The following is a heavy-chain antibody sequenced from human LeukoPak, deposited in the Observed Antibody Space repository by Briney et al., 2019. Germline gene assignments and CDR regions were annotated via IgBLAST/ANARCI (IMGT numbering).Heavy chain of an antibody. V-gene: IGHV3-74*01. CDR2: IKSDGSGT. CDR3: AREFRKPSAGD. Sequence: GGSLRLSCAAPGFSFSSYAMSWVRQAPGKGLVWVSRIKSDGSGTTYADSVKGRFTISRDNAKNTLYLQMNSLRAEDTAVYFCAREFRKPSAGDWGQGTLVTVSS. CDR1: GFSFSSYA. D-gene: IGHD1-14*01. J-gene: IGHJ4*02.